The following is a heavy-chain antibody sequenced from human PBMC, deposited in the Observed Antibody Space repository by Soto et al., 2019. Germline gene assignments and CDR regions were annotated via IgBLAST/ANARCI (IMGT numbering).Heavy chain of an antibody. CDR2: ISACNGST. J-gene: IGHJ6*02. V-gene: IGHV1-18*04. CDR3: ARGSSRYSSSSSYGMDV. D-gene: IGHD6-6*01. CDR1: GYTFTSYY. Sequence: ASVNVSCKAAGYTFTSYYMHLVRQAPGQGLEWMGRISACNGSTNYARKLQGRVTMTTDTSTSTAYMELRSLRSDDTAVYYCARGSSRYSSSSSYGMDVWGQGTTVTVSS.